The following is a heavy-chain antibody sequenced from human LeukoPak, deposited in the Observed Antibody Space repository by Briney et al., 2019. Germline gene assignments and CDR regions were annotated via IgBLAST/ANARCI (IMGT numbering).Heavy chain of an antibody. CDR3: VKGPRPDITVAHTAEK. CDR2: ITGRGDST. V-gene: IGHV3-23*01. Sequence: GGSLILSCAASGFTFINYAMSWVRQVPGRGLEWVSTITGRGDSTYVADSVKGRVTISRDNSKNSFFLQMNSVRAEDTAVYYCVKGPRPDITVAHTAEKWGQGTLVTVSS. CDR1: GFTFINYA. J-gene: IGHJ4*02. D-gene: IGHD6-19*01.